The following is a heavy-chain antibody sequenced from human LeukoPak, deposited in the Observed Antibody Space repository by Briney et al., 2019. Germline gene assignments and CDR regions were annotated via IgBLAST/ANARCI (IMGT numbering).Heavy chain of an antibody. CDR3: ARVGFYDTLTGYYRSWFDP. V-gene: IGHV4-59*01. CDR2: IYYSGTT. J-gene: IGHJ5*02. Sequence: GSLRLSCAVSGITFTNAWMSWVRQAPGKGLEWIGYIYYSGTTNYNPSLKSRVTISVGTSKNQFSLRLSSVTAADTAVYYCARVGFYDTLTGYYRSWFDPWGQGTLVTVSS. D-gene: IGHD3-9*01. CDR1: GITFTNAW.